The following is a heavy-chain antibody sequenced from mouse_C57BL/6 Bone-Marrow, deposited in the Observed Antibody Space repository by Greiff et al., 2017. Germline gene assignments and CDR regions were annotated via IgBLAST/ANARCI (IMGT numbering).Heavy chain of an antibody. CDR3: ARDREWYFDV. CDR1: GFTFSDYY. D-gene: IGHD3-1*01. V-gene: IGHV5-16*01. J-gene: IGHJ1*03. Sequence: VQVVESEGGLVQPGSSMKLSCTASGFTFSDYYMAWVRQVPEKGLEWVANINYDGSSTYYLDSLKSRFIISRDNAKNILYLQMSSLKSEDTATYYCARDREWYFDVWGTGTTVTVSS. CDR2: INYDGSST.